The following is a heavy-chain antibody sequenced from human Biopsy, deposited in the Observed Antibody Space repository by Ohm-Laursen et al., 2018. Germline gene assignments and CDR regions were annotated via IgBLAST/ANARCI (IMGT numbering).Heavy chain of an antibody. CDR3: ARVAGGYAYYYGMDV. CDR2: IYYDGIT. J-gene: IGHJ6*02. D-gene: IGHD5-12*01. CDR1: GYSVTNDYY. Sequence: SETLSLTCAVSGYSVTNDYYWGWIRQPPGKGLEWIGNIYYDGITYYNPSLKSGVAMSVDTSKNKFSLRLTSVTAADTAVYYCARVAGGYAYYYGMDVWGQGTTVIVSS. V-gene: IGHV4-38-2*01.